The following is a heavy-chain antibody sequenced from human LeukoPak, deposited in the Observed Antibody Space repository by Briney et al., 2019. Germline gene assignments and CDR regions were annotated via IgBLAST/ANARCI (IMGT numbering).Heavy chain of an antibody. V-gene: IGHV3-33*06. CDR2: IWYDGSNK. CDR3: AKGKGNYYDRSGYYVLDY. D-gene: IGHD3-22*01. J-gene: IGHJ4*02. CDR1: GFTFSTYA. Sequence: GRSLRLSCAASGFTFSTYAMHWVRQAPGKGLEWVAVIWYDGSNKYYADSVKGRFTISRDNSKNTLHLQMNSLRAEDTAVYYCAKGKGNYYDRSGYYVLDYWGQGTLVTVSS.